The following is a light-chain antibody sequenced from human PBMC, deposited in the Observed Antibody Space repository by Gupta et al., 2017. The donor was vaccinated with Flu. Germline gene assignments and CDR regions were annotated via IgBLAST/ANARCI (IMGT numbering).Light chain of an antibody. J-gene: IGLJ1*01. V-gene: IGLV1-51*02. CDR1: RPNIGNIY. Sequence: GTIACSAGRPNIGNIYVSWYQQLPGTAPNLLIYENNKRPSGIPDRFSGSKSGTSATLGITGLQTGDEADCYCGTWDSSLSVGVFGTGTQVPGL. CDR2: ENN. CDR3: GTWDSSLSVGV.